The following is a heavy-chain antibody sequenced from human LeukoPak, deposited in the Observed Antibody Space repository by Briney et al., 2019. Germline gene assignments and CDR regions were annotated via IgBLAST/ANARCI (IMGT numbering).Heavy chain of an antibody. CDR2: IYHSGST. D-gene: IGHD4-17*01. J-gene: IGHJ4*02. Sequence: SETLSLTCTVSGGSISSGGYSWSWIRQPPGKGLEWIGYIYHSGSTYYNPSLKSRVTISVDRSKNQFSLKLSSVTAADTAVYYCASEGLYGDYDNYWGQGTLVTVSS. V-gene: IGHV4-30-2*01. CDR3: ASEGLYGDYDNY. CDR1: GGSISSGGYS.